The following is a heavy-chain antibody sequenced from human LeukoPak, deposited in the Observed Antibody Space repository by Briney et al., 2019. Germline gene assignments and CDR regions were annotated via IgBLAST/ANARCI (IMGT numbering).Heavy chain of an antibody. V-gene: IGHV3-66*01. Sequence: GGSLRLSCAASGFTFSSYAMSWVRQAPGKGLEWVSVIYSGGSTYYADSVKGRFTISRDNSKNTLYLQMNSLRAEDTAVYYCARALAWTGAFDIWGQGTMVTVSS. CDR3: ARALAWTGAFDI. CDR2: IYSGGST. D-gene: IGHD3/OR15-3a*01. CDR1: GFTFSSYA. J-gene: IGHJ3*02.